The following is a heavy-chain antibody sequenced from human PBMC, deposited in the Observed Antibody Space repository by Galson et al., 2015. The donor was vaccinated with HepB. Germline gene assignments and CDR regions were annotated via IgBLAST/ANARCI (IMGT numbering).Heavy chain of an antibody. CDR2: ISSSSSYI. CDR1: GFTFSSYS. J-gene: IGHJ4*02. Sequence: SLRLSCAASGFTFSSYSMNWVRQAPGKGLEWVSSISSSSSYIYYADSVKGRFTISRDNAKNSLHLQMNSLRAEDTAVYYCARDNGGYNSPLGYWGQGTLVAVSS. CDR3: ARDNGGYNSPLGY. D-gene: IGHD5-24*01. V-gene: IGHV3-21*01.